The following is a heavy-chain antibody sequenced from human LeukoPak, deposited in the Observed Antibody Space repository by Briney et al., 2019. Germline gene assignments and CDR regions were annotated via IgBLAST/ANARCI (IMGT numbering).Heavy chain of an antibody. CDR1: GFTFDDYA. CDR2: ISWNSGSI. V-gene: IGHV3-9*01. Sequence: GGSLRLSCAASGFTFDDYAMHWVRQAPGKGLEWVSGISWNSGSIGYADSVKGRFTISRDNAKNSLYLQMNSLRAEDTVLYYCAKGGYYYDSSGYSDWGQGTLVTVSS. J-gene: IGHJ4*02. D-gene: IGHD3-22*01. CDR3: AKGGYYYDSSGYSD.